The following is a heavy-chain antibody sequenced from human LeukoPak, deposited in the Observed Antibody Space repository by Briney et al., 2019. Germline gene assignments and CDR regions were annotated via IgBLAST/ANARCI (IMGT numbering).Heavy chain of an antibody. CDR1: GLTSRFAFSDYY. Sequence: PGGSLRLSCAASGLTSRFAFSDYYMSWVRQAPGKGLEWVSAISGSGGSTYYADSVKGRFTISRDNSKNTLYLQMNSLRAEDTAVYYCAKGKLSSGWQYFDYWGQGTLVTVSS. V-gene: IGHV3-23*01. J-gene: IGHJ4*02. D-gene: IGHD6-19*01. CDR2: ISGSGGST. CDR3: AKGKLSSGWQYFDY.